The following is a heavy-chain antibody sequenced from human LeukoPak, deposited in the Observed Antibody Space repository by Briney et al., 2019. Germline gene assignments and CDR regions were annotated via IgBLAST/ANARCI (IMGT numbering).Heavy chain of an antibody. CDR1: GYTLIDLA. CDR3: ATDPLYDSSGYNDY. D-gene: IGHD3-22*01. V-gene: IGHV1-24*01. CDR2: FDPEDGET. Sequence: ASVKVSCKVSGYTLIDLAMHWVRQAPGKGLEWLGGFDPEDGETVYAQKFQGRVTMTEDTSTDTACVELSSLRSEDTAVYYCATDPLYDSSGYNDYWGQGTLVTVSS. J-gene: IGHJ4*02.